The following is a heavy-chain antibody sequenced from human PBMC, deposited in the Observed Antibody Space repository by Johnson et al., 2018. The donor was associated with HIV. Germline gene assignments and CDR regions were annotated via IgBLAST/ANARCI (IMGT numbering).Heavy chain of an antibody. J-gene: IGHJ3*02. CDR1: GFTFTNAW. Sequence: LVESGGGLVRPGGSLSLSCAASGFTFTNAWMSWVRQAPGKGLEWVSYISSSGGTIYYADSVKGRFTMSRDNAKKSLYLQMNSLRTEDTAMYYCARERGYFGNPAFDIWGQGTMVTVSS. CDR3: ARERGYFGNPAFDI. D-gene: IGHD4-23*01. V-gene: IGHV3-11*04. CDR2: ISSSGGTI.